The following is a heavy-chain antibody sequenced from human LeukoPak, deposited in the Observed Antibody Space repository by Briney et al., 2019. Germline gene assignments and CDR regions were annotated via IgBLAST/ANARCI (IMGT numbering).Heavy chain of an antibody. CDR2: TSSSSSYI. CDR1: GFTFSSYS. D-gene: IGHD3-9*01. Sequence: GGSLRLSCAASGFTFSSYSMNWVRQAPGKGLEWVSCTSSSSSYIYYADSVKGRFTISRDNAKNSLFLQMNSLRAEDTAVYYCARDVNYDILTGYYKTIDYWGQGTLVTVSS. CDR3: ARDVNYDILTGYYKTIDY. V-gene: IGHV3-21*01. J-gene: IGHJ4*02.